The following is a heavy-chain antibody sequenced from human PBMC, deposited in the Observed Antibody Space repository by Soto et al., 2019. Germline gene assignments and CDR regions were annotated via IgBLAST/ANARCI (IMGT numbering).Heavy chain of an antibody. CDR2: IYPGDSDT. CDR3: ARSGIIRTVITDYFDY. V-gene: IGHV5-51*01. J-gene: IGHJ4*02. CDR1: GYSFTSYW. Sequence: GESLKISCKGSGYSFTSYWIGWVRQMPGKGLEWMGIIYPGDSDTRYSPSFQGQVTISADKSISTAYLQWSSLKASDTAMYYCARSGIIRTVITDYFDYWGQGTLVTVSS. D-gene: IGHD4-17*01.